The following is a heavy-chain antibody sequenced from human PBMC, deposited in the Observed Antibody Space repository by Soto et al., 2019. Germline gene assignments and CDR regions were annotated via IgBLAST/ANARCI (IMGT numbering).Heavy chain of an antibody. J-gene: IGHJ4*02. CDR1: GFTFDDYA. CDR2: ISWDGGRT. CDR3: ARGLSSGWYKYYFDF. D-gene: IGHD6-19*01. V-gene: IGHV3-43D*04. Sequence: PGGSLRLSCAASGFTFDDYAMHWVRQAPGKGLEWVSLISWDGGRTYYADSVRGRFIVSRDSSKNSLYLQMSSLRVEDTAVYYCARGLSSGWYKYYFDFWGQGTLVTVSS.